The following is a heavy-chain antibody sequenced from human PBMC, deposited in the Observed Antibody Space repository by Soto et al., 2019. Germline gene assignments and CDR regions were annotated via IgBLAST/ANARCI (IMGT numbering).Heavy chain of an antibody. D-gene: IGHD3-16*01. Sequence: PGGSLRLSCAASGFTFSSYGIHWVRQAPGKGLEWVALISYDGSNEYYADSVKGRFTISRDNSNNTVFLQMSSLRADDTAVYYCAKGITLGSQWGQGTLVTVSS. V-gene: IGHV3-30*18. CDR1: GFTFSSYG. CDR2: ISYDGSNE. J-gene: IGHJ4*02. CDR3: AKGITLGSQ.